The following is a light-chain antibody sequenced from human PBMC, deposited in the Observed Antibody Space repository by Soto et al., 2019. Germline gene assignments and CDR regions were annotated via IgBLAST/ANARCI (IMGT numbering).Light chain of an antibody. CDR3: QAWDNSTVV. V-gene: IGLV1-40*01. Sequence: QSVLTQPPSVSGAPGQRVTISCTGNNSNLGAGYDVHWYQQLPGAAPKLVIFGNRNRPSGVPERFSGSNSENTATLTISGTQAMDGADYYCQAWDNSTVVFGGGTKLTVL. J-gene: IGLJ2*01. CDR1: NSNLGAGYD. CDR2: GNR.